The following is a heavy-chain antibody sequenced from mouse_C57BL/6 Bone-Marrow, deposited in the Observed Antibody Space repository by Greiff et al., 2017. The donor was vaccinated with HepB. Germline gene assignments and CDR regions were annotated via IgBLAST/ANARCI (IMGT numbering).Heavy chain of an antibody. CDR1: GFNIKDYY. CDR3: ARSGTTVVAPWYFDV. D-gene: IGHD1-1*01. V-gene: IGHV14-2*01. CDR2: IDPEDGET. J-gene: IGHJ1*03. Sequence: EVQLQQSGAELVKPGASVKLSCTASGFNIKDYYMHWVKQRTEQGLEWIGRIDPEDGETKYAPKFQGKATITADKSSSTAYMQLSSLTSEDSAVYYCARSGTTVVAPWYFDVWGTGTTVTVSS.